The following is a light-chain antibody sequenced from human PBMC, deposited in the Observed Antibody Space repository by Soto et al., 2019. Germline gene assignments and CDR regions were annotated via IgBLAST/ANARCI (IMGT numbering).Light chain of an antibody. CDR3: SSYTSSNTNV. J-gene: IGLJ1*01. CDR2: EVS. Sequence: QSVLTQPASVSGSPGQSITISCTGTSSDVGDYKYVSWYQHHPGKAPKLMIYEVSNRPSGVSNRFSGSKSGNTASLTISGLQAEDEADYYCSSYTSSNTNVFGTGTKVTVL. V-gene: IGLV2-14*01. CDR1: SSDVGDYKY.